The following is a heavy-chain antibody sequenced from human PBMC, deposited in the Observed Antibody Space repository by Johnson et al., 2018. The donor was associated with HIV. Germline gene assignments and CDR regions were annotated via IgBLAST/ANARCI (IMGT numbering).Heavy chain of an antibody. Sequence: EVQLVESGGGLVQPGGSLRLSCAASGFTVSSNYMSWVRQAPGKGLEWVSVIYSGGSTYYADSVKGRFTISRDNSKNTLYLQMNSLRAEDTAVYYCAKRGSTMIGGAGAFDIWGQGTMVTVSP. CDR3: AKRGSTMIGGAGAFDI. CDR2: IYSGGST. CDR1: GFTVSSNY. J-gene: IGHJ3*02. V-gene: IGHV3-66*02. D-gene: IGHD3-22*01.